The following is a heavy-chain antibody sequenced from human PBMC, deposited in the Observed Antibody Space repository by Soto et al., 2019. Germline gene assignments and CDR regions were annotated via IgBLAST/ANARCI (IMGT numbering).Heavy chain of an antibody. CDR1: GGTFSSYA. D-gene: IGHD4-17*01. J-gene: IGHJ6*02. CDR3: ARYREEFYGDDCVKWGSYGMDV. V-gene: IGHV1-69*01. Sequence: QVQLVQSGAEVKKPGSSVKVSCKASGGTFSSYAISWVRQAPGQGLEWMGGIIPIFGTANYAQKFQGKVTIAATETTNTAFMELSSLRCANTDVYYCARYREEFYGDDCVKWGSYGMDVWGQGTTVTVSS. CDR2: IIPIFGTA.